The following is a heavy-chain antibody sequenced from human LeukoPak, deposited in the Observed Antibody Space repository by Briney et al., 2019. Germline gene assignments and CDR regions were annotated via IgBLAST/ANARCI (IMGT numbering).Heavy chain of an antibody. D-gene: IGHD3-10*01. CDR2: INHSGST. J-gene: IGHJ4*02. Sequence: SETLSLTCAVYGGSFSGYDWSCIRQPPGKGLEWIGEINHSGSTNYNPSLKSRVTISVDTSKNQFSLELSSVTAAATAVYYCARGSPITMVRGFFDYWGQGTLVTVSS. CDR3: ARGSPITMVRGFFDY. CDR1: GGSFSGYD. V-gene: IGHV4-34*01.